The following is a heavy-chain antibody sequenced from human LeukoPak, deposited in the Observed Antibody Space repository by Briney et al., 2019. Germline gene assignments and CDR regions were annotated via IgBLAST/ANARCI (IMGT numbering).Heavy chain of an antibody. V-gene: IGHV1-2*02. Sequence: ASVKVSCKASGYTFTGYYIHWVRQAPGQGLEWMGWINPNSGGTNYAQKFQGRVTMTRDTSISTAYMELSRLRSDDTAVYYCARVPWLLLGTFDYWGRGTLVTVSS. CDR3: ARVPWLLLGTFDY. J-gene: IGHJ4*02. CDR2: INPNSGGT. CDR1: GYTFTGYY. D-gene: IGHD3-22*01.